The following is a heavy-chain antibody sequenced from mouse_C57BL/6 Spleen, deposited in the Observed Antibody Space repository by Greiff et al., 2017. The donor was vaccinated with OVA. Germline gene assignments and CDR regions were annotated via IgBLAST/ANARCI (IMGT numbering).Heavy chain of an antibody. D-gene: IGHD2-4*01. CDR1: GYTFTDYN. CDR3: AGRNYYEYSYAFDY. J-gene: IGHJ4*01. CDR2: INPNNGGT. V-gene: IGHV1-18*01. Sequence: EVQLQQSGPELVKPGASVKISCKASGYTFTDYNMDWVKQSHGKSLEWIGDINPNNGGTIYNQKFKGKATLTVDKSSSTAYMELSSLTSEDTAVYYGAGRNYYEYSYAFDYWGQGTSVTVSS.